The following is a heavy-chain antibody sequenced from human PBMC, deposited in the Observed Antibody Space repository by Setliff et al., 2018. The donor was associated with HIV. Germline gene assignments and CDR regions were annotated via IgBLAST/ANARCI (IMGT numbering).Heavy chain of an antibody. CDR3: VGPGSGSSWNFDY. CDR2: ISSSSSYI. Sequence: LSLTCTVSGGSISDTYYTGIRQAPGKGLEWVSSISSSSSYIYYADSVKGRFTISRDNSKNTLYLQMNSLRAEDTAVYYCVGPGSGSSWNFDYWGQGTLVTVSS. CDR1: GGSISDTY. D-gene: IGHD6-13*01. J-gene: IGHJ4*02. V-gene: IGHV3-11*06.